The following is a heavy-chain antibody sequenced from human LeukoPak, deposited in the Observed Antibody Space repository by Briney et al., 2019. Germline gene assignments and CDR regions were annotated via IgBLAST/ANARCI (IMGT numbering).Heavy chain of an antibody. CDR3: ARGTLVDD. V-gene: IGHV4-34*01. CDR1: GGSFSGYY. CDR2: INHSGST. Sequence: PSETLSLTCAVYGGSFSGYYWSWIRQPPGKGLEWIGEINHSGSTYYNPSLKSRVTISVDTSKNQFSLKLSSVTAADTAVYYCARGTLVDDWGQGTLVTVSS. J-gene: IGHJ4*02.